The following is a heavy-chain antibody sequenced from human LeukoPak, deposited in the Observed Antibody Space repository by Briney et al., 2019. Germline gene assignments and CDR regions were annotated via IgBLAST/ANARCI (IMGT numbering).Heavy chain of an antibody. V-gene: IGHV3-48*02. D-gene: IGHD1-26*01. Sequence: GGSLRLSCAASGFTFSTYTMNWARQAPGKGLEWVSFISSSSSTIYYADSVKGRFTISRDNAKNSLYLQMNSLRDEDTAVYYCARDRGNYNDYWGQGTLVTVSS. CDR3: ARDRGNYNDY. J-gene: IGHJ4*02. CDR1: GFTFSTYT. CDR2: ISSSSSTI.